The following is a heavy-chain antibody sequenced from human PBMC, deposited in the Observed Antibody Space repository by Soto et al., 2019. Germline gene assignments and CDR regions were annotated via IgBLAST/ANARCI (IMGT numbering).Heavy chain of an antibody. V-gene: IGHV3-73*01. CDR3: TRLGSGWPGSDY. J-gene: IGHJ4*02. CDR1: GFTFSGSA. D-gene: IGHD6-19*01. CDR2: IRSKANSYAT. Sequence: GGSLRLSCAASGFTFSGSAMHWVRQASGKGLEWVGRIRSKANSYATAYAASVKGRFTISRDDSKNTAYLQMNSLKTEDTAVYYCTRLGSGWPGSDYWGQGTLVTVSS.